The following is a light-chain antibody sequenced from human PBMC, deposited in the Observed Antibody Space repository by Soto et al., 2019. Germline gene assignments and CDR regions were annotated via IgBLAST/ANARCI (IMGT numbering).Light chain of an antibody. CDR2: EVS. V-gene: IGLV2-14*01. Sequence: QSALTQPASVSGSPGQSITISCTGTSSDVGGYNYVSWYQHNPGKAPKLIIYEVSNRPSGVSNRFSGSKSGNTASLTISGLQAEDEADYYCSSYTISSTVVFGGGTKLTVL. CDR1: SSDVGGYNY. CDR3: SSYTISSTVV. J-gene: IGLJ2*01.